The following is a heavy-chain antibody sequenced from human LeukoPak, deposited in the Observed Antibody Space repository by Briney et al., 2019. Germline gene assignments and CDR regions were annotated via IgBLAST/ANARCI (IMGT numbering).Heavy chain of an antibody. V-gene: IGHV4-59*07. CDR2: VSSTTSP. CDR1: GASNASRS. CDR3: ASDFTQGGGLLED. Sequence: SHTLALTCNVPGASNASRSWRWVRQPQGKGLEWIGYVSSTTSPTYNPSLESRVTMSLDTSKSQFSLRLASMTAADTAIYYCASDFTQGGGLLEDWGPGTLVVVSS. D-gene: IGHD3-3*01. J-gene: IGHJ4*02.